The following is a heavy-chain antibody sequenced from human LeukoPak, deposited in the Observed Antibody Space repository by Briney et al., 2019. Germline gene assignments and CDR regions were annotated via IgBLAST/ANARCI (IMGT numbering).Heavy chain of an antibody. CDR3: AKDIGGYSYGVYFDY. V-gene: IGHV3-11*01. CDR1: GFTFSDYY. CDR2: ISHRVSDV. J-gene: IGHJ4*02. Sequence: GGSLRLSCAASGFTFSDYYMSWIRQAPGKGLEWVSYISHRVSDVQYADSVKGRFTISRDNAKNSLYLQMNSLRAEDTALYYCAKDIGGYSYGVYFDYWGQGTLVTVSS. D-gene: IGHD5-18*01.